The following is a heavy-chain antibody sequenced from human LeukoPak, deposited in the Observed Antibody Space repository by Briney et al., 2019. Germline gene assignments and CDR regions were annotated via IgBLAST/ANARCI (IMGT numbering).Heavy chain of an antibody. Sequence: GGSLRLSCAASGFTFSDYYMSWIRQAPGKGLEWVSGFSGSGGSTSYADSVKGRFTISRDMSKNTLYLQMNTLRAEDTAIYYCAKEFPGYSFDYWGQGTLVTVSS. V-gene: IGHV3-23*01. CDR3: AKEFPGYSFDY. D-gene: IGHD5-12*01. CDR1: GFTFSDYY. CDR2: FSGSGGST. J-gene: IGHJ4*02.